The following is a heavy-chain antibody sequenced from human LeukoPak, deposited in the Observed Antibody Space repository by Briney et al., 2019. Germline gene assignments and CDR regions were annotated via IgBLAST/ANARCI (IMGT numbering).Heavy chain of an antibody. V-gene: IGHV1-8*01. CDR1: GYTFTSYD. CDR3: ARGRFHYGSGSYYKGADY. CDR2: MNPNSGNT. J-gene: IGHJ4*02. D-gene: IGHD3-10*01. Sequence: ASVEVSCKASGYTFTSYDINWVRQATGQGLEWMGWMNPNSGNTGYAQKFQGRVTMTRNTSISTAYMELSSLRSEDTAVYYCARGRFHYGSGSYYKGADYWGQGTLVTVSS.